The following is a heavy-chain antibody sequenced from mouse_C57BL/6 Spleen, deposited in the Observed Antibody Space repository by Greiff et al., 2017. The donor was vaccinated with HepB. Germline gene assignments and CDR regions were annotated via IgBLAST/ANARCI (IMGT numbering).Heavy chain of an antibody. J-gene: IGHJ4*01. D-gene: IGHD2-1*01. CDR3: ARGGNYVYYAMDY. V-gene: IGHV1-47*01. CDR1: GYTFTTYP. CDR2: FHPYNDDT. Sequence: QVQLKESGAELVKPGASVKMSCKASGYTFTTYPIEWMKQNHGKSLEWIGNFHPYNDDTKYNEKFKGKATLTVEKSSSTVYLELSRLTSDDSAVYYCARGGNYVYYAMDYWGQGTSVTVSS.